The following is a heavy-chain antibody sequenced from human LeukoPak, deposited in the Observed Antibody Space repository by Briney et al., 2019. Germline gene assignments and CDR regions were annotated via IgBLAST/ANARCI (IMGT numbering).Heavy chain of an antibody. CDR3: ARGYDSSGYISQVAEYFQH. D-gene: IGHD3-22*01. J-gene: IGHJ1*01. CDR1: GYTFTSYG. V-gene: IGHV1-18*01. CDR2: ISAYNGNT. Sequence: ASAKVSCKASGYTFTSYGISWVRQAPGQGLEWMGWISAYNGNTNYAQKLQGRVTMTTDTSTSTAYVELRSLRSDDTAVYYCARGYDSSGYISQVAEYFQHWGQGTLVTVSS.